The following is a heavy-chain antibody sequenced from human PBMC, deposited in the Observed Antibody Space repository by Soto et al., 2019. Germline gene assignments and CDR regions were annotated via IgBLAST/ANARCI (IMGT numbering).Heavy chain of an antibody. D-gene: IGHD2-2*01. V-gene: IGHV1-8*01. J-gene: IGHJ4*02. CDR1: GYTFAIYD. CDR3: ARGVYSRIPTCYEKYLELSTHHY. Sequence: AAVKVSFKASGYTFAIYDINWVRQASGQGLEWMGWMNPNSGNTGYAQKFQGRVTMTRNTSISTAYMELSSLRSEDTVVYYCARGVYSRIPTCYEKYLELSTHHYCGQGILVTVS. CDR2: MNPNSGNT.